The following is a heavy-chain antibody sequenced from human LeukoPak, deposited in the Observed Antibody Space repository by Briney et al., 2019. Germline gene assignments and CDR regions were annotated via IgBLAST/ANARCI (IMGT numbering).Heavy chain of an antibody. Sequence: GGSLRLSCAASGFTFSSYGMHWVRQAPGKGLEWVAVIWYDGSNKYNADSVKGRFTISRDNSKNTLYLQMNSLRAEDTAVYYCARDRGVWGSYRLELVYWGQGTLVTVSS. V-gene: IGHV3-33*01. J-gene: IGHJ4*02. CDR2: IWYDGSNK. CDR1: GFTFSSYG. CDR3: ARDRGVWGSYRLELVY. D-gene: IGHD3-16*02.